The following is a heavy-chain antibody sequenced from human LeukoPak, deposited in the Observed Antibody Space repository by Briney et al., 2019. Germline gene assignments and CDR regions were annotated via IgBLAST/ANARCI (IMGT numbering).Heavy chain of an antibody. J-gene: IGHJ4*02. CDR1: GFTFSSYG. CDR2: ISYDGSNK. Sequence: GGSLRLSCAASGFTFSSYGMHWVRQAPGKGLEWVAVISYDGSNKYYGDSVKGRFTISRDNSKNTLYLQMNSLRAEDTAVYYCAKLPSVVAASDYWGQGTLVTVSS. D-gene: IGHD2-15*01. CDR3: AKLPSVVAASDY. V-gene: IGHV3-30*18.